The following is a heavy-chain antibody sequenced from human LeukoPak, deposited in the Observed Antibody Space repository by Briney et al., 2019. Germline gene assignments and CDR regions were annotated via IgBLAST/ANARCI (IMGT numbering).Heavy chain of an antibody. J-gene: IGHJ5*02. CDR2: ISAYNGNT. D-gene: IGHD3-9*01. V-gene: IGHV1-18*01. Sequence: GASVKVSCKASGYTFTSYGISWVRQAPGQGLEWMGWISAYNGNTNYAQKLQGRVTMTTDTSTSTAYMELRSLRSDDTAVYYCARGSNYDILTGYWHWFDPWGQGTLVTVSS. CDR3: ARGSNYDILTGYWHWFDP. CDR1: GYTFTSYG.